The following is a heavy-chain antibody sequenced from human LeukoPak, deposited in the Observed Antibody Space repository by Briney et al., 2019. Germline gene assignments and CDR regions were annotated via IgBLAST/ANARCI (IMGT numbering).Heavy chain of an antibody. Sequence: SETLSLTCTVSGGSISSGDYYWSWIRQPPGKGLEWIGYIYHSGSTYYNPSLKSRVTISVDTSKNQFSLKLSSVTAADTAVYYCARGSLGYSSSWYGALGYWGQGTLVTVSS. CDR2: IYHSGST. J-gene: IGHJ4*02. D-gene: IGHD6-13*01. CDR1: GGSISSGDYY. V-gene: IGHV4-30-2*01. CDR3: ARGSLGYSSSWYGALGY.